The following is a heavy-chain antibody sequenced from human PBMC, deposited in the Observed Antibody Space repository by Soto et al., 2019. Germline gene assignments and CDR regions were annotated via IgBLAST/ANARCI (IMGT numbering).Heavy chain of an antibody. CDR2: INHSGST. D-gene: IGHD1-26*01. Sequence: SQTLSLTCSVEWGSCSAYDWSWIRQPPGKGLEWIGEINHSGSTNYNPSLKSRVTISVDTSKNQFSLKLSSVTAADTAAYYCARGGGSYYFDYWGQGTLVTVPS. J-gene: IGHJ4*02. V-gene: IGHV4-34*01. CDR3: ARGGGSYYFDY. CDR1: WGSCSAYD.